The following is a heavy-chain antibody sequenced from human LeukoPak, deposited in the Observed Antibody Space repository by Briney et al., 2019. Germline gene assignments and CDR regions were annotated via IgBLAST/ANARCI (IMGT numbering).Heavy chain of an antibody. J-gene: IGHJ6*03. Sequence: SETLSLTCAVYGGSFSGYYWSWIRQPPGKGLEWIGEINHSGSTNYNPSPKSRVTISVDTSKNQFSLKLSSVTAADTAVYYCARYSIAALRARYMDVWGKGTTVTVSS. CDR2: INHSGST. D-gene: IGHD6-6*01. CDR3: ARYSIAALRARYMDV. V-gene: IGHV4-34*01. CDR1: GGSFSGYY.